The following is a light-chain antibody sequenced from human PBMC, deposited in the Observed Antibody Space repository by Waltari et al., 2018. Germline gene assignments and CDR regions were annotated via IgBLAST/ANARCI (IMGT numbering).Light chain of an antibody. CDR1: RSLVHSNGKTY. V-gene: IGKV2-24*01. J-gene: IGKJ2*01. CDR3: MQATEFPRT. CDR2: KIF. Sequence: DVVMTQTPLSSPVTLGQPASISCRSSRSLVHSNGKTYLNWFQQRPGQPPRLLIYKIFNRVSGVPDRFSGSGAGTDFTLKISRVEAEDVGVYYCMQATEFPRTFGQGTKLEIK.